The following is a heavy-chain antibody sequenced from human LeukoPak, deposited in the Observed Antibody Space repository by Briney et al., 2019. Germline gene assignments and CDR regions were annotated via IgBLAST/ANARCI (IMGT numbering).Heavy chain of an antibody. CDR2: INPSGGST. V-gene: IGHV1-46*01. D-gene: IGHD3-22*01. CDR1: GYTFTSYY. Sequence: GASVKVSCKASGYTFTSYYIHWVRQAPGQGLEWMGIINPSGGSTTYSQKFQGRVTMTRDTSTSTVFIDLSSLRSEDTAVYYCARRLSSDYADYLGQGTLVTVSS. J-gene: IGHJ4*02. CDR3: ARRLSSDYADY.